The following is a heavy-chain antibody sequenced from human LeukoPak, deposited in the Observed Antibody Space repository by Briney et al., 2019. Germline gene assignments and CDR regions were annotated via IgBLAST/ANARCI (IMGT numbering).Heavy chain of an antibody. V-gene: IGHV4-4*07. J-gene: IGHJ4*02. CDR1: GGSIRSYY. CDR2: IFTSGIT. CDR3: GREIRPQQLVPRFDY. D-gene: IGHD6-13*01. Sequence: PSETLSLTCTVSGGSIRSYYWSWIRQPASKGLEGIGGIFTSGITNYNPSLRRPGAVSLDPSKHHSSLKLSSVTAADTAVYYCGREIRPQQLVPRFDYWGQGTLVTVSS.